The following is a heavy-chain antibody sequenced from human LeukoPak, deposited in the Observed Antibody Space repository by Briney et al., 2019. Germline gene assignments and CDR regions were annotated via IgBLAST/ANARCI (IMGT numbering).Heavy chain of an antibody. CDR1: VFIVSNSY. CDR2: MHSGGST. Sequence: PGGSLRLSCAASVFIVSNSYMNWVRQTPGKGLEWVSVMHSGGSTYYSDSVKGRFTISRDNAKNTLYLQMNSLRAEDTAVYYCARDRPYSTSWYSFDSWGQGTLVTVSS. CDR3: ARDRPYSTSWYSFDS. D-gene: IGHD6-13*01. V-gene: IGHV3-53*01. J-gene: IGHJ4*02.